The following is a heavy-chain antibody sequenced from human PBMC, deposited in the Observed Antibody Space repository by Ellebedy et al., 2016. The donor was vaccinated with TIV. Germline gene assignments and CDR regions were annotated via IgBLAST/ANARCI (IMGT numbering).Heavy chain of an antibody. V-gene: IGHV3-74*01. D-gene: IGHD3-10*01. Sequence: GESLKISCAASGFTFSSYWIHWVRQAPGKGLVWVSRINSDGRTTSYADSVEGRFTISRDNAKNTLYLQMNSLRAEDTAMYYCVRDHPGYSGLGTYYDYWGQGTLVTVSS. CDR3: VRDHPGYSGLGTYYDY. J-gene: IGHJ4*02. CDR2: INSDGRTT. CDR1: GFTFSSYW.